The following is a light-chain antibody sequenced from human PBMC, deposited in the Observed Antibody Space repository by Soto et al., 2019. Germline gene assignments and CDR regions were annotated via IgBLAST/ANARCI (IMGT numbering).Light chain of an antibody. J-gene: IGKJ1*01. Sequence: MTQSPATLPVSAVDRSTLSFRASQSVSTYLAWYQQKPGQAPRLLIYDASNRATGIPARFSGSGSGADFTLTISSLQSEDFAVYYCQQYNNWPPWTFGQGTKVDNK. V-gene: IGKV3-15*01. CDR1: QSVSTY. CDR2: DAS. CDR3: QQYNNWPPWT.